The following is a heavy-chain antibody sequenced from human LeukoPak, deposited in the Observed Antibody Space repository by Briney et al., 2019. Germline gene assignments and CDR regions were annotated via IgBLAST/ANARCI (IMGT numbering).Heavy chain of an antibody. D-gene: IGHD2-21*02. CDR3: AGTYCGGDCYSTNFDY. CDR1: GGSISSGSYY. V-gene: IGHV4-61*02. J-gene: IGHJ4*02. Sequence: SETLSLTCTVSGGSISSGSYYWSWIRQPAGKGLEWIGRIYTSGSTNYNPSLKSRVTISVDTSKNQFSLKLSSMTAADTAVYYCAGTYCGGDCYSTNFDYWGQGTLVTVSS. CDR2: IYTSGST.